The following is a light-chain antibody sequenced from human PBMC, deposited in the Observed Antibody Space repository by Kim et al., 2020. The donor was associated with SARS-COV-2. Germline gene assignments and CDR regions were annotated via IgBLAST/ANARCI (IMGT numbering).Light chain of an antibody. V-gene: IGLV2-11*01. J-gene: IGLJ1*01. CDR1: TRGVTPSNN. Sequence: SVSNSCQVTTRGVTPSNNLSGYQQHTGKAPNLMIYNVSERPSGVPDRCSGSKSGNTASLTISGLQAEDEADYYCFSDADSSTSYVFGTGTKVTVL. CDR2: NVS. CDR3: FSDADSSTSYV.